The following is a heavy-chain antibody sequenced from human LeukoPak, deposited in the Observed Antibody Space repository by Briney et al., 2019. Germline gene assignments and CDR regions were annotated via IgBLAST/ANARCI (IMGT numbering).Heavy chain of an antibody. CDR2: VYYTVSP. D-gene: IGHD6-13*01. CDR1: GGTISSSSYY. J-gene: IGHJ5*02. Sequence: SETLSLTCTVSGGTISSSSYYWSWIRQPPGKGLEWIGYVYYTVSPNYNPSLKSRVTISVDTSKNQFSLKLSSVTAADTAVYYCARAGSSWPWFDPWGQGTLVTVSS. V-gene: IGHV4-61*05. CDR3: ARAGSSWPWFDP.